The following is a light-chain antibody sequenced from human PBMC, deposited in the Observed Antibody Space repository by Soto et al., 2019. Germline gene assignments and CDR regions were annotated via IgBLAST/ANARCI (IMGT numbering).Light chain of an antibody. V-gene: IGLV3-21*04. CDR3: RVWDSSTDHPV. Sequence: SYELTQPPSVSVAPGKTATITCGGNNIGSKSVHWYQQKPGQAPVLVIYYDTDRLSGIPERFSGSNSGNTATLTISRVEVGDEADYYCRVWDSSTDHPVFGGGTKLTVL. CDR2: YDT. J-gene: IGLJ3*02. CDR1: NIGSKS.